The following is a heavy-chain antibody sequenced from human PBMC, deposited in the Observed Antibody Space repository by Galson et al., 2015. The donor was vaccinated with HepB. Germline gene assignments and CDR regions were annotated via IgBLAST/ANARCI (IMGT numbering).Heavy chain of an antibody. CDR1: GGSISSGGYY. CDR2: IYYSGST. Sequence: TLSLTCTVSGGSISSGGYYWSWIRQHPGKGLEWIGYIYYSGSTYYNPSLKSRVTISVDTSKNQFSLKLSSVTAADTAVYYCARENSNPGWDYYYYMDVWGKGTTVTVSS. CDR3: ARENSNPGWDYYYYMDV. J-gene: IGHJ6*03. D-gene: IGHD4-11*01. V-gene: IGHV4-31*03.